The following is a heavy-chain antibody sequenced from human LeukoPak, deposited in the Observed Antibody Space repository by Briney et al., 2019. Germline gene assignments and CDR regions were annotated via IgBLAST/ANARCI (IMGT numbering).Heavy chain of an antibody. CDR1: GFTFSSYA. CDR3: AKEWLVGATRRYPFDY. CDR2: ISGSGGST. V-gene: IGHV3-23*01. Sequence: GGSLRLSCAASGFTFSSYAMSWVRQAPGKGLEWVSAISGSGGSTYYADSVKGRFTISRDNSKNTLYLQMNSLRAEDTAVYYCAKEWLVGATRRYPFDYWGQGTLVTVSS. D-gene: IGHD1-26*01. J-gene: IGHJ4*02.